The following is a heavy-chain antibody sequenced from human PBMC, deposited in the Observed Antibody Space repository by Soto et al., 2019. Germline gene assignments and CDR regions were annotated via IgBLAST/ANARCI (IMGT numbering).Heavy chain of an antibody. J-gene: IGHJ4*02. CDR3: ATGRGYCTNGVCYTFDY. D-gene: IGHD2-8*01. CDR1: GFTFSSYG. V-gene: IGHV3-33*01. CDR2: IWYDGSNK. Sequence: QVQLVESGGGVVQPGRSLRLSCAASGFTFSSYGMHWVRQAPGKGLEWVAVIWYDGSNKYYADSVKGRFTISRDNSKNTLYLEMNSLRAEDTAVYYCATGRGYCTNGVCYTFDYWGQGNLVTVSS.